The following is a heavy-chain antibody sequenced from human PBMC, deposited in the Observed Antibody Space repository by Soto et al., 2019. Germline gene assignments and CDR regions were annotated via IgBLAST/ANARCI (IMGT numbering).Heavy chain of an antibody. Sequence: QVQLVQSGAEVKKPGSSVKVSCKASGGTFSSYTISWVRQAPGQGLEWMGRIIPILGIANYAQKFQGRVTITADKSTSTAYMELSSLRSEDTAVYYCARGRKDGYSGYDWLNYYYGMDVWGQGTTVTVSS. D-gene: IGHD5-12*01. V-gene: IGHV1-69*02. CDR1: GGTFSSYT. CDR3: ARGRKDGYSGYDWLNYYYGMDV. J-gene: IGHJ6*02. CDR2: IIPILGIA.